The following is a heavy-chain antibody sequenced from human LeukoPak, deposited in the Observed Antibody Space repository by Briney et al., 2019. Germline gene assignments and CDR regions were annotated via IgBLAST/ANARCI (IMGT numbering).Heavy chain of an antibody. CDR3: ARGSTYYDSSGQVPFDY. CDR2: IMKDGGQK. J-gene: IGHJ4*02. Sequence: GGSLRLSCTASGFTFGDYAMSWFRQAPGKGLEWVASIMKDGGQKKYVDSVKGRFTISRDNAQNSLYLQMNSLRAEDTAVYYCARGSTYYDSSGQVPFDYWGQGTLVTVSS. CDR1: GFTFGDYA. D-gene: IGHD3-22*01. V-gene: IGHV3-7*01.